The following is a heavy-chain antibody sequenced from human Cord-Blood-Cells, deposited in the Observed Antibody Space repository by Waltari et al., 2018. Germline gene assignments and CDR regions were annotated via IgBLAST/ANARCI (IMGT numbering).Heavy chain of an antibody. Sequence: EVQLVESGGGLVKPGGSLRLSCAASGFTFSSYSMHWVRQAPGKGQEGVAAMCRRSSDRSYASSGKGRFTISRDNAKNSLYLQMNSLRAEDTAVYYCARGVVGDYFDYWGQGTLCTVSS. J-gene: IGHJ4*02. CDR2: MCRRSSDR. CDR1: GFTFSSYS. CDR3: ARGVVGDYFDY. D-gene: IGHD3-10*01. V-gene: IGHV3-21*01.